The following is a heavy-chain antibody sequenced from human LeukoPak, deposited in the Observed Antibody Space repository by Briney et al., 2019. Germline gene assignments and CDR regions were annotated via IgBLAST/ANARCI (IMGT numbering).Heavy chain of an antibody. Sequence: GGSLRLSCTAPGFTFSSYAIHWIRQAPGKGLPLVALVWHDGSNRYYADSVKGRFTISRDNSKNTVYLQMNSLRAEDTAVYYCARELFGSGSCPDYWGQGTLVTVSS. D-gene: IGHD3-10*01. CDR2: VWHDGSNR. CDR3: ARELFGSGSCPDY. J-gene: IGHJ4*02. V-gene: IGHV3-33*01. CDR1: GFTFSSYA.